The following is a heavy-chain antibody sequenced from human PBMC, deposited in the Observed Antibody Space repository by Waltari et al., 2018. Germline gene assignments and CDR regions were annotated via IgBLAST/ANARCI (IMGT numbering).Heavy chain of an antibody. Sequence: QVQLVQSGAEVKKPGASVKVSCKASGYTFTSYDINWVRQATGQGLEWMGWSNPNRGNTGYAQKFQGRVTVTRNSSISTAYMELSSLRAEDTAVYYCAIVRSRPAAILHAFDIWGQGTMVTVSS. J-gene: IGHJ3*02. CDR3: AIVRSRPAAILHAFDI. D-gene: IGHD2-2*02. V-gene: IGHV1-8*01. CDR1: GYTFTSYD. CDR2: SNPNRGNT.